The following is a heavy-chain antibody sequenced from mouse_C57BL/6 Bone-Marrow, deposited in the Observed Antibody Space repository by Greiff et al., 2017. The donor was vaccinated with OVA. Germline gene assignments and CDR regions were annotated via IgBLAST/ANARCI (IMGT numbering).Heavy chain of an antibody. D-gene: IGHD4-1*01. Sequence: EVKLQESEGGLVQPGSSMKLSCTASGFTFSDYYMAWVRQVPEKGLEWVANINYDGSSTYYLDSLKSRFIISRDNAKNILYLQMSSLKSEDTATYYCARVNWDWFAYWGQGTLVTVSA. CDR2: INYDGSST. CDR3: ARVNWDWFAY. CDR1: GFTFSDYY. V-gene: IGHV5-16*01. J-gene: IGHJ3*01.